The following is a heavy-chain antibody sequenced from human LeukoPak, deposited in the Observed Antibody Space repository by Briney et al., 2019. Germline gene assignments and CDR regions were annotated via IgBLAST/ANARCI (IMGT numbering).Heavy chain of an antibody. CDR2: ISYDGSNK. V-gene: IGHV3-30*03. J-gene: IGHJ4*02. CDR3: ARGPKARPADY. CDR1: GLTFSSYG. D-gene: IGHD6-6*01. Sequence: SGGSLRLSCAASGLTFSSYGMHWVRQAPGKGLEWVAVISYDGSNKYHADSVKGRFTISRDNSKNTLYLQMNSLRAEDTAVYYCARGPKARPADYWGQGTLVTVSS.